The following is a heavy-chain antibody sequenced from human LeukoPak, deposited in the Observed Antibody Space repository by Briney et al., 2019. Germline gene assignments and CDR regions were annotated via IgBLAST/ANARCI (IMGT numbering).Heavy chain of an antibody. D-gene: IGHD1-26*01. CDR3: ASGIATWVY. CDR2: INHSGGT. J-gene: IGHJ4*02. V-gene: IGHV4-34*01. CDR1: GGSFSGYY. Sequence: PSETLSLTRVVYGGSFSGYYWTWIRQPPGKGLEWIGEINHSGGTNYNPSLKSRVTISVDTSKNQFSLKLNSVTAADTAVYYCASGIATWVYWGQGTLVTVSS.